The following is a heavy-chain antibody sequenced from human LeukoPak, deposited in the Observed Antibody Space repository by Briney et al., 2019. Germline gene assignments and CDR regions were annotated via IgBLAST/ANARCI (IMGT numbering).Heavy chain of an antibody. CDR1: GFTFSSYA. CDR2: ISGSGGST. CDR3: AKDRSSATGTAALFDY. D-gene: IGHD1-1*01. V-gene: IGHV3-23*01. Sequence: GGSLRLSCAASGFTFSSYAMSWVRQAPGKGLEGVSAISGSGGSTYYADSVRGRFTISRDNSKNTLYLQMSSLRAEDTAVYYCAKDRSSATGTAALFDYWGQGTLVTVSS. J-gene: IGHJ4*02.